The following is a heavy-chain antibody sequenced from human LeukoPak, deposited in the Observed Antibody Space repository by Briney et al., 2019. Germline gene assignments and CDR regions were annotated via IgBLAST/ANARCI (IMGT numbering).Heavy chain of an antibody. J-gene: IGHJ5*02. CDR1: GYTFTSYD. CDR2: MNPNSGNT. D-gene: IGHD6-6*01. CDR3: ARSIAARSGVWFDP. Sequence: GSVKVSCKASGYTFTSYDINWVRQATGQGLEWMRWMNPNSGNTGYAQKFQGRVTITRNTSISTAYMELSSLRSEDTAVYYCARSIAARSGVWFDPWGQGTLVTVSS. V-gene: IGHV1-8*03.